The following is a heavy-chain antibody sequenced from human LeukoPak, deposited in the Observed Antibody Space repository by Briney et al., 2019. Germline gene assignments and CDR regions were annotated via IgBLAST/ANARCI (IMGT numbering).Heavy chain of an antibody. D-gene: IGHD2/OR15-2a*01. CDR3: KTTEYSNFDY. CDR2: IYYSGST. V-gene: IGHV4-39*01. Sequence: PSETLSLTCTVSGGSISSSSYYWGWIRQPPGKGLEWIGSIYYSGSTYYNPSLKSRVTISVDTSKNQFSLKLSSVTAADTAVYYCKTTEYSNFDYWGQGTLVTVSS. J-gene: IGHJ4*02. CDR1: GGSISSSSYY.